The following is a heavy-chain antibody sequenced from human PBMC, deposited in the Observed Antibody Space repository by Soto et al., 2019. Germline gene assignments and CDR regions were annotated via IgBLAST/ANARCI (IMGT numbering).Heavy chain of an antibody. V-gene: IGHV1-46*01. J-gene: IGHJ5*02. Sequence: QVRLVQPGAAVKAPGASVKVSCKAPGDTFTSYYMHWVRQAPGHGLEWMGVINPNGGSIRFAQKFHGRVTMTRDTTRSTVYRALRGLTSEDTAVYYCASSSGGVYGIIIECTNWFAPWGQGTLVTVSS. CDR3: ASSSGGVYGIIIECTNWFAP. D-gene: IGHD3-16*01. CDR1: GDTFTSYY. CDR2: INPNGGSI.